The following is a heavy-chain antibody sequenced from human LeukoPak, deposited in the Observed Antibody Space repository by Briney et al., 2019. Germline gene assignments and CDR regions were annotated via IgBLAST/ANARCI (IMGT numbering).Heavy chain of an antibody. Sequence: GGSLRLSCAASGFTLSSYEMNWVRQAPGKGLEWVSYISSSGSTIYYADSVKGRFTISRDNSKNTLYLQMNSLRAEDTAVYYCARRAGAYSHPXDYXGQGTXVTVSS. J-gene: IGHJ4*02. V-gene: IGHV3-48*03. CDR1: GFTLSSYE. D-gene: IGHD4/OR15-4a*01. CDR3: ARRAGAYSHPXDY. CDR2: ISSSGSTI.